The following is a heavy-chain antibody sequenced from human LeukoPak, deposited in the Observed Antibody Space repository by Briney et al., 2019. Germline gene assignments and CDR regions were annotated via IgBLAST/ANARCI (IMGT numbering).Heavy chain of an antibody. CDR3: ARGCSSTSCYAQGDY. J-gene: IGHJ4*02. D-gene: IGHD2-2*01. V-gene: IGHV4-34*01. CDR1: GGSFSGYY. CDR2: INHSGST. Sequence: SETLSLTCAVYGGSFSGYYWSWIRQPPGKGLEWIGEINHSGSTNYNPSLKSRFTISVDTSKNQFSLKLSSVTAADTAVYYCARGCSSTSCYAQGDYWGQGTLVPVSS.